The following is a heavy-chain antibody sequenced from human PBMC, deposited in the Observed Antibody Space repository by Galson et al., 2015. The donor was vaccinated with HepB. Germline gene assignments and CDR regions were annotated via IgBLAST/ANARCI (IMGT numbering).Heavy chain of an antibody. CDR2: IIPAFGTA. CDR1: GGSFSTYA. J-gene: IGHJ3*02. Sequence: SVKVSCKASGGSFSTYAISWVRQAPGQGLAWMGVIIPAFGTANYARNFLGRVTITADESTSTAYMELSSLRSDDTAVYYCAKERGPRGPVVVDSFDIWGQGTMVTVSA. CDR3: AKERGPRGPVVVDSFDI. D-gene: IGHD2-15*01. V-gene: IGHV1-69*13.